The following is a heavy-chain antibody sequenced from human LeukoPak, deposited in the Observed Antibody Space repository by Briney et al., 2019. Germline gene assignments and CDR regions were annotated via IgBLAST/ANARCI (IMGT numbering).Heavy chain of an antibody. CDR1: GDSISTSSYY. D-gene: IGHD5-18*01. V-gene: IGHV4-61*01. CDR3: ARDRRGYSYGGPDAFDI. J-gene: IGHJ3*02. CDR2: IYYSGST. Sequence: SETLSLTCTVSGDSISTSSYYWGWIRQPPGKGLEWIGYIYYSGSTNYNPSLKSRVTISVDTSKNQFSLKLSSVTAADTAVYYCARDRRGYSYGGPDAFDIWGQGTMVTVSS.